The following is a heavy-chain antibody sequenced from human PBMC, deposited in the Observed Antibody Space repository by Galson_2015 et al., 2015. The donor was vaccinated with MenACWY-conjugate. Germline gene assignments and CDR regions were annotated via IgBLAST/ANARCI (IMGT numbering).Heavy chain of an antibody. J-gene: IGHJ4*02. CDR3: ARQGFGSSSLDY. V-gene: IGHV5-51*01. CDR1: GYTFTSNW. CDR2: IYPGDSDT. D-gene: IGHD6-6*01. Sequence: QSGAEVKKPGESLKNSCKGSGYTFTSNWIGWVRQMPGKGLEWMGIIYPGDSDTRYTPSFQGHVTISADKSINTAYLQWGSLEASDTAMYYCARQGFGSSSLDYWGQGTLVTVSS.